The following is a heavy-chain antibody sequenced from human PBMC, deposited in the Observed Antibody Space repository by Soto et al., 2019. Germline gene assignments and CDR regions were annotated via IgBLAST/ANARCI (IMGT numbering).Heavy chain of an antibody. J-gene: IGHJ1*01. V-gene: IGHV1-69*13. CDR1: GGSFSSFG. Sequence: ASVKVSCKASGGSFSSFGISWVRQAPGQGLECMGGIIPVFGRPNYAQRFRGRLTITADESTNTVYLELIDLRSEDTAVYYRAREGSGYNLWGQGTQVTVS. CDR3: AREGSGYNL. CDR2: IIPVFGRP. D-gene: IGHD5-12*01.